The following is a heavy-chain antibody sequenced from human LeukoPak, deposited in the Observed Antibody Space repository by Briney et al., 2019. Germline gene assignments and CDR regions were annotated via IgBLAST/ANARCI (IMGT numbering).Heavy chain of an antibody. CDR3: ARVTVHYYDSSGFSHFDY. Sequence: SETLSLTCTVSGGSISSSSYYWGWIRQPPGKGLEWIGSIYYSGSTYYNPSLKSRVTISVDTSKNQFSLKLSSVTAADTAVYYCARVTVHYYDSSGFSHFDYWGQGTLVTVSS. CDR1: GGSISSSSYY. CDR2: IYYSGST. V-gene: IGHV4-39*07. D-gene: IGHD3-22*01. J-gene: IGHJ4*02.